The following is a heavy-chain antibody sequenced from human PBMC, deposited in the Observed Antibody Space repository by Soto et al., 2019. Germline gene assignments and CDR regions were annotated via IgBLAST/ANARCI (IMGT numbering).Heavy chain of an antibody. D-gene: IGHD2-15*01. CDR2: IYHSGTF. J-gene: IGHJ6*02. CDR3: VSSVPAATWAYNGMDV. V-gene: IGHV4-4*02. Sequence: QVRLKESGPGLVKPSGTLSLTCAVSGGSVESSSCWSWVRQAPYKGLEWNGEIYHSGTFNYNASLASRVSVSVGKSTNQFSLNLNSDTAADTAVYYCVSSVPAATWAYNGMDVWGQGTTVTVSS. CDR1: GGSVESSSC.